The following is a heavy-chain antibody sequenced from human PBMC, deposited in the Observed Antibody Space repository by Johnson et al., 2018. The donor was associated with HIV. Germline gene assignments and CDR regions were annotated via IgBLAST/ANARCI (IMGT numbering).Heavy chain of an antibody. Sequence: VQLVESGGGVAQPGRSLRLSCAASGFTFDDYGMSWVRQGPGKGLEWVSGINWNGGSIGYADSVKGRFTISRDNAKNSLYLQMNSLRAEDTAVYYCARDLLGMDDAFDIWGQGTMVTVSS. D-gene: IGHD7-27*01. J-gene: IGHJ3*02. CDR3: ARDLLGMDDAFDI. CDR2: INWNGGSI. V-gene: IGHV3-20*04. CDR1: GFTFDDYG.